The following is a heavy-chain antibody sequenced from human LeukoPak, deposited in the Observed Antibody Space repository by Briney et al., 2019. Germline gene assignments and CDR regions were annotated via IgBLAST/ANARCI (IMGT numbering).Heavy chain of an antibody. CDR2: IYSDGNR. V-gene: IGHV3-66*01. J-gene: IGHJ6*02. CDR3: ARELLGGSYHRYGMDV. D-gene: IGHD1-26*01. CDR1: GFTPSYNH. Sequence: GRSLRPSCAASGFTPSYNHINWVRQAPEEGLEWVSIIYSDGNRGYAESVKGRFTISRDNARNTVFFQMNSLRDEDTAVYYCARELLGGSYHRYGMDVWGQGTTVTVSS.